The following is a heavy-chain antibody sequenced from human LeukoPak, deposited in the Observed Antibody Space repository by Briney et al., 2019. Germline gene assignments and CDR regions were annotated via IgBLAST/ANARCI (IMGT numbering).Heavy chain of an antibody. CDR1: GGSISSYY. CDR3: ARASSITIPPGYYYYMDV. CDR2: IYYSGST. J-gene: IGHJ6*03. V-gene: IGHV4-59*01. Sequence: PSGTLSLTCTVSGGSISSYYWSWSRQPPGKGLEWSGYIYYSGSTNYNPSLKSRVTISVDTSKNQFSLKLSSVTAADTAVYYCARASSITIPPGYYYYMDVWGKGTTVTVSS. D-gene: IGHD3-3*01.